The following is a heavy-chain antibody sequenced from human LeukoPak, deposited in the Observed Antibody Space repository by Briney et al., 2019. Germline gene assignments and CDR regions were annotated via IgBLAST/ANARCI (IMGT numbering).Heavy chain of an antibody. D-gene: IGHD6-25*01. CDR3: ARDSGVDDYFDS. V-gene: IGHV3-48*03. CDR2: MSGSGRVT. Sequence: GGSLRLSCAASGFTFSNYELNWVRQAPGKGLEWVSYMSGSGRVTHYADSVRGRFTISRDNAKNAVYLQMTSLRADDTVIYYCARDSGVDDYFDSWGQGTLVTVSS. J-gene: IGHJ4*02. CDR1: GFTFSNYE.